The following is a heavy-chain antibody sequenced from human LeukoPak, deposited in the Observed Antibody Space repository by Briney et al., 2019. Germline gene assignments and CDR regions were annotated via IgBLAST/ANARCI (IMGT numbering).Heavy chain of an antibody. Sequence: KPGASVKVSCKASGGTFSSYAISWVRQAPGQGLEWMGRIIPIFGTANYAQKFQGRVTITTDESTSTAYMELSSLRSEDTAVYYCARSTAPGVYYYYYMDVWGKGTTVTVSS. J-gene: IGHJ6*03. CDR3: ARSTAPGVYYYYYMDV. CDR1: GGTFSSYA. CDR2: IIPIFGTA. D-gene: IGHD5-18*01. V-gene: IGHV1-69*05.